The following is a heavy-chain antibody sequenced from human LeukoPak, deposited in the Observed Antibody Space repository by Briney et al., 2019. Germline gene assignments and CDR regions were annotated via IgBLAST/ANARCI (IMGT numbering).Heavy chain of an antibody. D-gene: IGHD3-3*01. J-gene: IGHJ4*02. CDR2: INPSGGST. Sequence: ASVTVSCKASGYTFTSYYMHWVRQAPGQGLEWMGIINPSGGSTSYAQKFQGRVTMTRDMSTSTVYMELSSLRSEDTAVYYCAGNYDSWTGLNYWGQGTLVTVSS. CDR3: AGNYDSWTGLNY. CDR1: GYTFTSYY. V-gene: IGHV1-46*01.